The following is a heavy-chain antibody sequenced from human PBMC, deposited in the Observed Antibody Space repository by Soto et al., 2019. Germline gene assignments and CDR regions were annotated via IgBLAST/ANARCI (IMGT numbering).Heavy chain of an antibody. V-gene: IGHV4-59*08. CDR2: IYYSGST. CDR3: ARHHDS. CDR1: GGSISSYY. J-gene: IGHJ4*02. Sequence: SETLSVTCTVSGGSISSYYWSWSRQPPWKGLEWIGYIYYSGSTNYNPSLKSRVTISVDTSKNQFSLKLSSVTAADTAVYYCARHHDSWGQGTLVTVSS.